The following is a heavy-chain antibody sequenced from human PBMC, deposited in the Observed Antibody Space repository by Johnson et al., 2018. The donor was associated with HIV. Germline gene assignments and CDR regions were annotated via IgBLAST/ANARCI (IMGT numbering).Heavy chain of an antibody. V-gene: IGHV3-66*01. J-gene: IGHJ3*02. CDR1: GFTVSSNY. Sequence: VQLVESGGGLVQSGGSLRLSCGASGFTVSSNYMNWVRQAPGKGLEWVSAISGSGGSTYYADSVKGRFTISRDNSKNTLYLQMNSLRAEDTAVYYCARDGRYCSGGSCPDAFDIWGQGTMVTVSS. CDR3: ARDGRYCSGGSCPDAFDI. CDR2: SGSGGST. D-gene: IGHD2-15*01.